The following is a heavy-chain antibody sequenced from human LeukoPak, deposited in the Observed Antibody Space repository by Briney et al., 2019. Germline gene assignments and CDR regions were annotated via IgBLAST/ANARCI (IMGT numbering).Heavy chain of an antibody. CDR3: ARAGYDFWSVNFDY. J-gene: IGHJ4*02. CDR2: IKQDGSEK. D-gene: IGHD3-3*01. V-gene: IGHV3-7*01. Sequence: GESLRLSCAASGFTFSSYWMSWVRQAPGKGLEWVANIKQDGSEKYYVDSVKGRFTISRDNAKNSLYLQMNSLRAEDTAVYYCARAGYDFWSVNFDYWGQGTLVTVSS. CDR1: GFTFSSYW.